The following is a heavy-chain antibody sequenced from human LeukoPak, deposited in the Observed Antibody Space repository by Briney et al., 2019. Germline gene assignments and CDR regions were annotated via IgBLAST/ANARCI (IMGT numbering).Heavy chain of an antibody. CDR1: GFTFSSYW. Sequence: GGSLRLSCAASGFTFSSYWMSWVRQAPGKGLEWVANIKQDGSEKYYVDSVKGRFTISRDNAKNSLYLQMNSLRAEDTAVYYCASDENTIFGVVTLDYWGQGTLVTVSS. J-gene: IGHJ4*02. CDR3: ASDENTIFGVVTLDY. V-gene: IGHV3-7*01. D-gene: IGHD3-3*01. CDR2: IKQDGSEK.